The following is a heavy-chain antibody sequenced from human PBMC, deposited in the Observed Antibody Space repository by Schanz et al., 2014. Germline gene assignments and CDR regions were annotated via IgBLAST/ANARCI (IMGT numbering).Heavy chain of an antibody. CDR3: ARHRVYGAFDL. CDR2: IYYSGST. J-gene: IGHJ4*02. D-gene: IGHD4-17*01. CDR1: GGSISSYY. V-gene: IGHV4-59*08. Sequence: QVRLQESGPGLVKPSETLSLTCTVSGGSISSYYWSWIRQPPGKGLEWIGYIYYSGSTNYNPSLKTRSPISGATSNNHFSLKLRSVTAADTAVYYCARHRVYGAFDLWGQGTLVTVSS.